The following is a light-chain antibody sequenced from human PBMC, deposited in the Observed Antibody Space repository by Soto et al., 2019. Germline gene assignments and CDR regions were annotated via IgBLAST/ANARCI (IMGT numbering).Light chain of an antibody. CDR1: SSDVGAYNY. J-gene: IGLJ1*01. CDR3: SSFTSRSTFNYV. Sequence: QSALTQPASVSGSPGQSITISCTGTSSDVGAYNYISWYQQYPGTAPKIMIYEVSSRPSGASHRFSGSKSGNTASLTISGLQPEDEADYYCSSFTSRSTFNYVFGTGTKVTVL. CDR2: EVS. V-gene: IGLV2-14*01.